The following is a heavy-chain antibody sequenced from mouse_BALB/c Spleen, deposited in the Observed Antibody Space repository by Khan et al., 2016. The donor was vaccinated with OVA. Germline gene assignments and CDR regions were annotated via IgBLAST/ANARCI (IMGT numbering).Heavy chain of an antibody. CDR2: ITSGGSYT. D-gene: IGHD1-1*01. Sequence: EVELVESGGGLVKPGGSLKLSCAASGFAFSSYSMSWVRQTPEKRLEWVATITSGGSYTYYPDSVKGRFTISRDNAKNTLYLQMSSLKSEDTAMYYCTIGRNNYCSSFYFDYWGQGTTLTVSS. J-gene: IGHJ2*01. CDR1: GFAFSSYS. CDR3: TIGRNNYCSSFYFDY. V-gene: IGHV5-6-4*01.